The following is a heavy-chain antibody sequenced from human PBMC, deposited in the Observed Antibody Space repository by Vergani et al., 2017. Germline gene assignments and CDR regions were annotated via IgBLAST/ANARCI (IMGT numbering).Heavy chain of an antibody. Sequence: QVQLVQSGAEVTKPGASVKVSCKASGYTFTGYYLHWVRQAPGQGLEWVGWINPNTGGTNYAQKFQAWVTMTRDTSISTAYMELSRLRSDDTAVYYCARGYCSGINCYYYYYYGMDVWGQGTTVTVYS. J-gene: IGHJ6*02. CDR1: GYTFTGYY. V-gene: IGHV1-2*04. CDR2: INPNTGGT. D-gene: IGHD2-15*01. CDR3: ARGYCSGINCYYYYYYGMDV.